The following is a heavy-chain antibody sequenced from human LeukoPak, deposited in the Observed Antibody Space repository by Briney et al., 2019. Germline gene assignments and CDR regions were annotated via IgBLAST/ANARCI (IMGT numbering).Heavy chain of an antibody. CDR2: TYYRSTWYN. V-gene: IGHV6-1*01. Sequence: SQTLSLTCAISGDSFSSNSVTWNWIRQSPSRGLEWLGRTYYRSTWYNDYAVSVRGRITVDPDTSKNQFSLHLNSVTPEDTAVYYCARRLTQYDCFDPWGQGILVTVSS. D-gene: IGHD2-2*01. J-gene: IGHJ5*02. CDR3: ARRLTQYDCFDP. CDR1: GDSFSSNSVT.